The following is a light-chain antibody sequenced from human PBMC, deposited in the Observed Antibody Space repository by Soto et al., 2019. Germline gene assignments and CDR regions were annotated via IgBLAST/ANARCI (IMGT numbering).Light chain of an antibody. CDR3: QQSYSTPV. CDR2: AAS. V-gene: IGKV1-39*01. J-gene: IGKJ2*01. Sequence: DIQMTQSPSSLSASVGDRVTITCRASQSISSYLNWYQQKPGKAPKLLIYAASSLQSGVTSRFSGSGSGTDFTLTISSLQPEEFATYYCQQSYSTPVFGQGTKLEIK. CDR1: QSISSY.